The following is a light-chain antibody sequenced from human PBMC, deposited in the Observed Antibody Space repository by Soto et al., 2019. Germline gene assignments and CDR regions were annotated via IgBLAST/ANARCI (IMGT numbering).Light chain of an antibody. CDR2: RAS. J-gene: IGKJ5*01. V-gene: IGKV3-15*01. CDR1: QSIGSN. Sequence: EIVMTQSPATLSVSPGERATLSCRASQSIGSNLAWYQQNPGQTPRLLMYRASTRATGIPARFSGSGSGTEFTLTISSLQSEDFAVYYCQHSNNWPMTFGQGTQLEMK. CDR3: QHSNNWPMT.